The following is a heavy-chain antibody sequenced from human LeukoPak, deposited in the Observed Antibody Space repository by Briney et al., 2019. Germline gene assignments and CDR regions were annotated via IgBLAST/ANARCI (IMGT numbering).Heavy chain of an antibody. CDR2: ISAYNGNT. CDR3: ARNTYYYDSRGYYDFDY. V-gene: IGHV1-18*01. Sequence: ASVKVSCKASGYTFTSYGISWVRQAPGQGLEWMGWISAYNGNTNYAQKLQGRVTMTTDTSTSTAYMELRSLRSDDTAVYYCARNTYYYDSRGYYDFDYWGQGTLVTVSS. D-gene: IGHD3-22*01. J-gene: IGHJ4*02. CDR1: GYTFTSYG.